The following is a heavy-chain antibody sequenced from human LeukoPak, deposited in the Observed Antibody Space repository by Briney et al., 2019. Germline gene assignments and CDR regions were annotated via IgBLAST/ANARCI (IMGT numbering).Heavy chain of an antibody. V-gene: IGHV5-51*01. J-gene: IGHJ3*02. CDR3: ARPQNQLLYDAFDI. CDR1: GYSFSRYW. Sequence: GESLKISCRASGYSFSRYWIGWVRQMPGKGLEWMGTIYPGDSDTRYSPSFQGQVIISADKSISTAYLQWSSLKASDTAIYYCARPQNQLLYDAFDIWGQGTMVTVSS. CDR2: IYPGDSDT. D-gene: IGHD2-2*01.